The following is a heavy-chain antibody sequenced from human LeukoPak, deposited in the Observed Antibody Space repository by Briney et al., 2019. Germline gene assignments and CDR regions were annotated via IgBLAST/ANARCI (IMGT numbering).Heavy chain of an antibody. V-gene: IGHV4-39*01. CDR3: ARHGGYSRSWYFY. CDR1: GGSISSSSYY. J-gene: IGHJ4*02. CDR2: IYYSGST. Sequence: PSETLSLTCTVSGGSISSSSYYWGWIRQPPGKGLEWIGSIYYSGSTYYNPSLKSRVTISVDTSKDQFSLKLSSVTAAETAVYYCARHGGYSRSWYFYWGQGTLVTVSS. D-gene: IGHD6-13*01.